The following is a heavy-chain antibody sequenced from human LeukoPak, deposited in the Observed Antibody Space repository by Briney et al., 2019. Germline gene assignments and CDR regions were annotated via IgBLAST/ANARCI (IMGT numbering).Heavy chain of an antibody. Sequence: ASVKVSCKASGGTFSSYAISWVRQAPGQRLEWMGWINAGNGNTKYSQKFQGRVTITRDTSASTAYMELSSLRSEDTAVYYCARADIVVVPAAMAPHDAFDIWGQGTMVTVSS. CDR2: INAGNGNT. V-gene: IGHV1-3*01. D-gene: IGHD2-2*01. CDR3: ARADIVVVPAAMAPHDAFDI. J-gene: IGHJ3*02. CDR1: GGTFSSYA.